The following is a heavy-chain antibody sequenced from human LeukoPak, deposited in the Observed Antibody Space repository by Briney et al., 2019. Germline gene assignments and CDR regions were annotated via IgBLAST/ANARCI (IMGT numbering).Heavy chain of an antibody. J-gene: IGHJ4*02. D-gene: IGHD3-10*01. Sequence: GGSLRLSCAASGFTFSSYAMSWVRQAPGKGLEWVSAISGSGGSTYYADSVKGRFTISRDNSKNTLYLQMNSLRAEDTAVYYCAKDRGMVRGVIVFLYYFDYWGQGTLVTVSS. CDR3: AKDRGMVRGVIVFLYYFDY. CDR2: ISGSGGST. V-gene: IGHV3-23*01. CDR1: GFTFSSYA.